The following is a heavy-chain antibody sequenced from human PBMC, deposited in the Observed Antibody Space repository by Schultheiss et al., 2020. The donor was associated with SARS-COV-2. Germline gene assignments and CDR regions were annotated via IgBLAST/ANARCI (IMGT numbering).Heavy chain of an antibody. CDR2: ISGSAGST. D-gene: IGHD3-10*01. J-gene: IGHJ4*02. V-gene: IGHV3-23*01. CDR3: AKDRDGYYYGSGSLDD. Sequence: GGSLRLSCAASEFTFSSHMMHWVRQAPGKGLEWVSAISGSAGSTYYADSVKGRFTISRDNSKNTLYVQMNSLTAEDTAVYHCAKDRDGYYYGSGSLDDWGQGTLVTVSS. CDR1: EFTFSSHM.